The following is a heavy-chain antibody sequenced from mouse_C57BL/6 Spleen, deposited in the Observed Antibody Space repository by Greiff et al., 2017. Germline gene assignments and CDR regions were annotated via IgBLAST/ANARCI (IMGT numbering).Heavy chain of an antibody. J-gene: IGHJ3*01. CDR3: TTSYYYGSSYWFAY. CDR1: GFNIKDDY. CDR2: LDPENGDT. V-gene: IGHV14-4*01. D-gene: IGHD1-1*01. Sequence: EVQLQQSGAELVRPGASVKLSCTASGFNIKDDYMHWVKQRPEQGLEWIGWLDPENGDTEYASKFQGKATITADTSSNTAYLQLSSRTSEDTAVYYCTTSYYYGSSYWFAYWGQGTLVTVSA.